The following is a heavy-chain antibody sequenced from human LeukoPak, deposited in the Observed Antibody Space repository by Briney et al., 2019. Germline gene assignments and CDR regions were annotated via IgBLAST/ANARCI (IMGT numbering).Heavy chain of an antibody. D-gene: IGHD4-17*01. CDR2: ISYDGSNK. CDR3: ARIDYGGKTYAFDI. CDR1: GFTFSSYA. Sequence: GGSLRLSCAASGFTFSSYAMHWVRQAPGKGLEWVAVISYDGSNKYYADSVKGRFTISRDNSKNTLYLQMNSLRAEDTAVYYCARIDYGGKTYAFDIWGQGTMVTVSS. V-gene: IGHV3-30-3*01. J-gene: IGHJ3*02.